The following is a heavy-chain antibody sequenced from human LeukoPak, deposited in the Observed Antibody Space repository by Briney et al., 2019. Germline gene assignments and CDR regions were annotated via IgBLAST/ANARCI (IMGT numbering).Heavy chain of an antibody. V-gene: IGHV3-30*18. J-gene: IGHJ4*01. CDR3: AKCGYVGYDLFYFDF. CDR2: TSFDGSNK. Sequence: PGRSLRLSCAASGFTFTSYVMHWVRQAPGKGLEWVAVTSFDGSNKYYADSVKGRFTISGDSSKNTLFLQMNSLRVEDTAVYYCAKCGYVGYDLFYFDFWGHGTLVTVSS. D-gene: IGHD5-12*01. CDR1: GFTFTSYV.